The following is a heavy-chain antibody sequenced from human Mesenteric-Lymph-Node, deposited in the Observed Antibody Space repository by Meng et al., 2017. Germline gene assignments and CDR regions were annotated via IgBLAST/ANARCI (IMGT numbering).Heavy chain of an antibody. CDR1: GFTFSSYA. V-gene: IGHV3-30*01. Sequence: GESLKISCAASGFTFSSYAMHWVRQAPGKGLEWVAVISYDGSNKYYADSVKGRFTISRDNSKNTLYLQMNSLRAEDTAVYYCARDLGSSWYGNYYYGMNVWGQGTMVTVSS. D-gene: IGHD6-13*01. CDR2: ISYDGSNK. J-gene: IGHJ6*02. CDR3: ARDLGSSWYGNYYYGMNV.